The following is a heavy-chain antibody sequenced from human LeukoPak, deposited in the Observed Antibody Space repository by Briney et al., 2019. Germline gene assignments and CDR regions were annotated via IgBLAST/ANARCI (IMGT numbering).Heavy chain of an antibody. CDR3: ARDRGATISGNYFGGYFDY. V-gene: IGHV3-30-3*01. J-gene: IGHJ4*02. D-gene: IGHD3-10*01. CDR1: GFSFRNYA. CDR2: ISYDGSNK. Sequence: PGGSLRLSCVVSGFSFRNYAMHWVRQAPGKGLEWVAVISYDGSNKYYADSVKGRFTISRDNSQNTLYLQMNSLRDQDTAVYYCARDRGATISGNYFGGYFDYWGQGTLVTVSS.